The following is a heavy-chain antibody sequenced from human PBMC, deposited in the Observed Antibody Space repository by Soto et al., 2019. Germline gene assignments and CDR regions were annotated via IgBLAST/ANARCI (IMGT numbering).Heavy chain of an antibody. J-gene: IGHJ6*02. CDR1: GYTFTSYD. Sequence: QVQLVQSGAEVKKPGASVKVSCKASGYTFTSYDINWVRQATGQGLEWMGWMNPNSGNTGYAQKFQGRVTMTRNTSISTAYMELSSLRSEDTAVYYCARARGVATIWGDYYYYGMDVWGQGTTVTVSS. D-gene: IGHD5-12*01. CDR2: MNPNSGNT. V-gene: IGHV1-8*01. CDR3: ARARGVATIWGDYYYYGMDV.